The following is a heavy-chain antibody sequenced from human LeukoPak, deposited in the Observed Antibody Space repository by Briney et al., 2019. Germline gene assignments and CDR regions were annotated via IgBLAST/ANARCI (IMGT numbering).Heavy chain of an antibody. D-gene: IGHD2-2*01. CDR1: GGSISSFY. J-gene: IGHJ6*02. V-gene: IGHV4-59*01. Sequence: SETLSLTCTVSGGSISSFYWSWIRQSPGKGLEWIGYIYSSGSTNYNPSLKSRVTISLDTSKNQFSLKLSSVTAADTAVYYCARSIDCSSTSCYWGYYYGMDVWGQGTTVTVSS. CDR3: ARSIDCSSTSCYWGYYYGMDV. CDR2: IYSSGST.